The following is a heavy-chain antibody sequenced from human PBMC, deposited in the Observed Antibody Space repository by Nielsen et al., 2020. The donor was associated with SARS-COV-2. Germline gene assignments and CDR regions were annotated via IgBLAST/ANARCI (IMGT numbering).Heavy chain of an antibody. CDR2: INSRATTL. CDR1: GFSFNTYG. Sequence: GSLRLSCSASGFSFNTYGMNWVRQAPGKGLEWISHINSRATTLYYADSVKGRFVVSRDNVRSSLFLQMNSLRGEDTAVYYCAREGLGSTYYMDVWGEGTTVSVSS. D-gene: IGHD1-26*01. J-gene: IGHJ6*03. V-gene: IGHV3-48*04. CDR3: AREGLGSTYYMDV.